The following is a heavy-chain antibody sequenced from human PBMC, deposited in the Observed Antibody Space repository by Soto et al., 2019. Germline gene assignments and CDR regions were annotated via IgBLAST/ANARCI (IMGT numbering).Heavy chain of an antibody. CDR2: INHSGST. V-gene: IGHV4-34*01. Sequence: SETLSLTCAVYGGSFSGYYWTWIRQPPGKGLEWIGEINHSGSTNYNPSLKSRVTTSVDTSKKQFTLNLSSLTAADTAVYYCARGRYYDSGNNFQHWSQGTMGTVSS. CDR1: GGSFSGYY. J-gene: IGHJ1*01. D-gene: IGHD3-10*01. CDR3: ARGRYYDSGNNFQH.